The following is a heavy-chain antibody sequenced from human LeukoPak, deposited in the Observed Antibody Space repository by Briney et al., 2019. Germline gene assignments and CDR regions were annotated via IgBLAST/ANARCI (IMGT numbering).Heavy chain of an antibody. CDR3: ARVEGRYGDLDY. J-gene: IGHJ4*02. D-gene: IGHD4-17*01. V-gene: IGHV1-69*06. CDR2: IIPIFGTA. CDR1: GGTFSSYA. Sequence: GVSVKVSCKASGGTFSSYAISWVRQAPGQGLEWMGGIIPIFGTANYAQKFQGRVTITADKSTSTAYMELSSLRSEDTAVYYCARVEGRYGDLDYWGQGTLVTVSS.